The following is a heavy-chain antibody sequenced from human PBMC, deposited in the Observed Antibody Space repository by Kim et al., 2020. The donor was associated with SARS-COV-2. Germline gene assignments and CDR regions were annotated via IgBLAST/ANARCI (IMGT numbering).Heavy chain of an antibody. CDR2: ISYDGSNK. Sequence: GGSLRLSCAASGFTFSSYGMHWVRQAPGKGLEWVAVISYDGSNKYYADSVKGRFTISRDNSKNTLYLQMNSLRAEDTAVYYCAKDRHPVWGPYYYYYYGMDVWGQGTTVTVSS. CDR1: GFTFSSYG. D-gene: IGHD7-27*01. CDR3: AKDRHPVWGPYYYYYYGMDV. V-gene: IGHV3-30*18. J-gene: IGHJ6*02.